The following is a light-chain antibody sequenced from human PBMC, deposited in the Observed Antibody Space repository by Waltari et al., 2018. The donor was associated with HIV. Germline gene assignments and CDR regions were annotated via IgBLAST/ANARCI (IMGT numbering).Light chain of an antibody. CDR2: NNN. CDR1: RPNIGSNP. CDR3: AAWDDSLNGVI. Sequence: QPVLTQPPSASGTPGQGVTISCSGSRPNIGSNPVNCYQQLPGTAPKLLIYNNNQRPSGVPDRFSGSKSGTSASLAISGLQSEDEADYYCAAWDDSLNGVIFGGGTKLTVL. V-gene: IGLV1-44*01. J-gene: IGLJ2*01.